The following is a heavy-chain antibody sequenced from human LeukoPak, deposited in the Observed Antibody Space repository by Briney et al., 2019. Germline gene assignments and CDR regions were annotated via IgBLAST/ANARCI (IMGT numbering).Heavy chain of an antibody. CDR1: GFTFSSYA. CDR2: VWYDGSNK. Sequence: GGSLRLSCAASGFTFSSYAMHWVRQAPGKGLEWVAVVWYDGSNKYYADSVKGRFTISRDNSKNTLYLQMNSLSAEDTAVYYCARGAVAGSDDTFDYWGQGTLATVSS. D-gene: IGHD6-19*01. J-gene: IGHJ4*02. V-gene: IGHV3-33*08. CDR3: ARGAVAGSDDTFDY.